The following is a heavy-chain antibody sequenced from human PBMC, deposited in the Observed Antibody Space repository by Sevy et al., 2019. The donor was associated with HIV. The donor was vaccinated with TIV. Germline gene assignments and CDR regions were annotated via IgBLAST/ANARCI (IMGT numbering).Heavy chain of an antibody. Sequence: SETLSLTCTVSGGSISSYYWSWIRQPPGKGLEWIGYIYYSGGTNYNPSLKSRVTISVDTSKNQFSLKLSSVTAADTAVYYCASGGGSLEWLHQRDAFDIWGQGTMVTVSS. D-gene: IGHD3-3*01. J-gene: IGHJ3*02. CDR3: ASGGGSLEWLHQRDAFDI. CDR1: GGSISSYY. V-gene: IGHV4-59*01. CDR2: IYYSGGT.